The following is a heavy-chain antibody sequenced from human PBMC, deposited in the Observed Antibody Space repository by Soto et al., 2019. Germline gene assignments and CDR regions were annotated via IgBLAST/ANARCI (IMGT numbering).Heavy chain of an antibody. D-gene: IGHD6-19*01. CDR2: IYYSGST. V-gene: IGHV4-39*01. CDR1: GGSISSSSYY. CDR3: ASCIAVAGTLDAFDI. Sequence: QLQLQESGPGLVKPSETLSLTCTVSGGSISSSSYYWGWIRQPPGKGLEWIGSIYYSGSTYYNPSLKSRVTISVDTSKNQFSLKLSSVTAADTAVYYCASCIAVAGTLDAFDIWGQGTMVTVSS. J-gene: IGHJ3*02.